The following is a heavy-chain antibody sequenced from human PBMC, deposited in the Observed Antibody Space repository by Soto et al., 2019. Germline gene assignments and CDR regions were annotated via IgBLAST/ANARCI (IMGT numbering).Heavy chain of an antibody. CDR3: ASYYDSSGYYFDY. CDR1: GGSISSYY. D-gene: IGHD3-22*01. J-gene: IGHJ4*02. V-gene: IGHV4-59*01. CDR2: IYYSGST. Sequence: KTSETLSLTCTVSGGSISSYYWSWIRQPPGKGLEWIGYIYYSGSTNYNPSLKSRVTISVDTSKNQFSLKLSSVTAADTAVYYCASYYDSSGYYFDYWGQGTLVTVSS.